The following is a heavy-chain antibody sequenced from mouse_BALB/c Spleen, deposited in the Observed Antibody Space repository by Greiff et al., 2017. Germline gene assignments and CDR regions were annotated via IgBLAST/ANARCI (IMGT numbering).Heavy chain of an antibody. Sequence: EVQLQQSGPELVKPGASVKISCKASGYSFTGYYMHWVKQSHVKSLEWIGRINPYNGATSYNQNFKDKASLTVDKSSSTAYMELHSLTSEDSAVYCCARGRWSHFDDWGQGTTLTVAS. CDR1: GYSFTGYY. CDR2: INPYNGAT. J-gene: IGHJ2*01. V-gene: IGHV1-31*01. CDR3: ARGRWSHFDD. D-gene: IGHD2-3*01.